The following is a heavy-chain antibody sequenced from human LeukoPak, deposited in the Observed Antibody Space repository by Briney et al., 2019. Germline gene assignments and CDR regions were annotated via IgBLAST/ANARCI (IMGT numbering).Heavy chain of an antibody. CDR1: GGTFSSYA. J-gene: IGHJ4*02. Sequence: ASVKVSCKASGGTFSSYAISWVRQAPGQGLEWMGRIIPIFGTANYAQKFQGRVTITADKSTSTAYMELSSLRSEDTAVYYCAAAVVVAATTRLPFDYWGQGTLVTVSS. V-gene: IGHV1-69*06. CDR2: IIPIFGTA. D-gene: IGHD2-15*01. CDR3: AAAVVVAATTRLPFDY.